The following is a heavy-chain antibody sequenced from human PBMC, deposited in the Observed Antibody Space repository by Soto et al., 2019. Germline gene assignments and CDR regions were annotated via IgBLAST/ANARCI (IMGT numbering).Heavy chain of an antibody. V-gene: IGHV3-11*01. CDR2: ISSSGSTI. Sequence: GGSLRLSCAASGFTFSDYYMSWIRQAPGKGLEWVSYISSSGSTIYYADSVKGRFTISRDNAKNSLYLQMNSLRAEDTAVYYCARRSFCGGDCTDAFDIWGQGTMVTVSS. CDR3: ARRSFCGGDCTDAFDI. CDR1: GFTFSDYY. D-gene: IGHD2-21*02. J-gene: IGHJ3*02.